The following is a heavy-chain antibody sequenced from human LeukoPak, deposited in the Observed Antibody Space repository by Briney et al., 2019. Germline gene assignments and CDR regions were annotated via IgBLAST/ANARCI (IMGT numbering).Heavy chain of an antibody. CDR1: GFIFSDYG. J-gene: IGHJ4*02. V-gene: IGHV3-48*04. CDR3: ARDNNWGFDY. CDR2: IRGSGSGSGSGM. Sequence: PGGSLRLSCAASGFIFSDYGMNWVRQAPGKGLEWVSNIRGSGSGSGSGMYYADSVKGRFTISRDDAKNSLYLQMSSLRAEDTAFYYCARDNNWGFDYWGQGALVTVSP. D-gene: IGHD7-27*01.